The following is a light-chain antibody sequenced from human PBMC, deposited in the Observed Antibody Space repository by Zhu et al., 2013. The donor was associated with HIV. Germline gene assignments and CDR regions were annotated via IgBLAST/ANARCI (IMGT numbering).Light chain of an antibody. J-gene: IGKJ2*01. V-gene: IGKV1-5*03. CDR1: QSVGSW. CDR2: QAS. Sequence: DIQMTQSPSTLSASVGDRVTITCRASQSVGSWLAWYQQKPGRAPNLLIYQASTLEDGVPSRFSGGGSGTEFTLTISNLQPDDFATYYCQQYVSYSPYTFGQGTKVEIK. CDR3: QQYVSYSPYT.